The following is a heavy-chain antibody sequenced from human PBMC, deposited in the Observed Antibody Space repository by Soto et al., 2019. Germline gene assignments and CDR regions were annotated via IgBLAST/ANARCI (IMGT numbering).Heavy chain of an antibody. J-gene: IGHJ3*02. V-gene: IGHV3-23*01. D-gene: IGHD3-22*01. Sequence: EVQLLESGGGLVQPGGSLRLSCAASGFTFSSYAMSWVRQAPGQGLEWVSAISGSGGSTYYADSVKGRFTISRDNSKNPLYLQRDSLRAEDTAGYYCAKGTVVIGGSDAFDIWGQGTMVTVSS. CDR1: GFTFSSYA. CDR2: ISGSGGST. CDR3: AKGTVVIGGSDAFDI.